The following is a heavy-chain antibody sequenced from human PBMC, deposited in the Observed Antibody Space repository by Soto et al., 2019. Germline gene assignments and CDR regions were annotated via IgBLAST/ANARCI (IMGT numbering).Heavy chain of an antibody. CDR1: GGTFSSHA. Sequence: PVKVSCKASGGTFSSHAVSWVRQAPGQGLEWMGGFIPMVGTTNYAQKFQGRVTMTADESTSTAYMELSSLTSEDTAVYYCATEEMVRGTLYWGQGTLVTVSS. D-gene: IGHD3-10*01. CDR2: FIPMVGTT. V-gene: IGHV1-69*13. CDR3: ATEEMVRGTLY. J-gene: IGHJ4*02.